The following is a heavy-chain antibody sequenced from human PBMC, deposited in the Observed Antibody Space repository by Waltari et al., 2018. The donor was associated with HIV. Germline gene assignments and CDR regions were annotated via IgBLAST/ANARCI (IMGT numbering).Heavy chain of an antibody. D-gene: IGHD2-21*02. Sequence: EVQLVESGGGLVQPGGSLRLSCVASGFTVSSNYLSWFRQAPGKGVEVLLVSDSGDSTYDADSLKGRLTISRDNSKNTLDLEMNSRRAEDTAVYYCASIAYCGGDCYPRGMAVWGQGTTVTVSS. V-gene: IGHV3-66*01. CDR2: SDSGDST. CDR1: GFTVSSNY. CDR3: ASIAYCGGDCYPRGMAV. J-gene: IGHJ6*02.